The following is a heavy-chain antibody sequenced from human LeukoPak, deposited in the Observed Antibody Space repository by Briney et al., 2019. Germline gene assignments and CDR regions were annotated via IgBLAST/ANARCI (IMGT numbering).Heavy chain of an antibody. Sequence: ASVKVSCKASGYTFTSYDINWVRQATGQGLEWMGWMNPNSGNTGYAQKFQGRVTITRNTSISAAYMELSSLRSEDTAVYYCARDRSYSSSLDYWGQGTLVTVSS. D-gene: IGHD6-13*01. CDR1: GYTFTSYD. J-gene: IGHJ4*02. CDR3: ARDRSYSSSLDY. CDR2: MNPNSGNT. V-gene: IGHV1-8*03.